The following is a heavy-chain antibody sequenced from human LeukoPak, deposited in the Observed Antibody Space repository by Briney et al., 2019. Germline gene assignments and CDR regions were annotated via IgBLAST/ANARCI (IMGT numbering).Heavy chain of an antibody. D-gene: IGHD5-12*01. Sequence: SQALSLTFACSGDSVSSNNAAGNWIRQSRSGGLEWLGRTYYRSKWSKDYAATVKSRIPITPDTSTNQCTLHLNSLTPEDTTVYYCVREGGGYGGYDLDYWGQGTLVTVSS. J-gene: IGHJ4*02. CDR1: GDSVSSNNAA. CDR3: VREGGGYGGYDLDY. CDR2: TYYRSKWSK. V-gene: IGHV6-1*01.